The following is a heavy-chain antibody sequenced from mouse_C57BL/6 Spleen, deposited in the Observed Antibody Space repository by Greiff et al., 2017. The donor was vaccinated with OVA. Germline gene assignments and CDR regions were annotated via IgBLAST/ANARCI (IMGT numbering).Heavy chain of an antibody. V-gene: IGHV1-53*01. CDR3: ARKDYYGNPLDY. D-gene: IGHD1-1*01. CDR2: IHPRNGST. CDR1: GYTFTSYW. Sequence: QVQLQQSGPELVKPGASVKLSCKASGYTFTSYWMHWVKQRPGQGLEWIGNIHPRNGSTNYNEKFKSKATLTVDKSSSTAYMQLSNLTSEDSAVYYCARKDYYGNPLDYWGQGTTLTVSS. J-gene: IGHJ2*01.